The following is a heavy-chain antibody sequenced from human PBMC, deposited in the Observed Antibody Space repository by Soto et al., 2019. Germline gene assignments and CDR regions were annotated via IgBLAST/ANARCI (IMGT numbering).Heavy chain of an antibody. V-gene: IGHV3-23*01. CDR3: AKRATTVPTPGNYFDC. J-gene: IGHJ4*02. CDR2: LTPRGTT. CDR1: GFSFSDYS. Sequence: EVQLLESGGGLVQPGGSLRLSCAASGFSFSDYSMTWVRQAPGRGLEWVSTLTPRGTTFYADSVKGRFTISRDNYRNTLSLQMYNLGAEDTARYYCAKRATTVPTPGNYFDCWGQGTLVTVSS. D-gene: IGHD2-15*01.